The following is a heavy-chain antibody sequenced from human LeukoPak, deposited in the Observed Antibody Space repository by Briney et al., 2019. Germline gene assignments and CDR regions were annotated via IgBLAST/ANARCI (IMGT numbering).Heavy chain of an antibody. J-gene: IGHJ3*02. D-gene: IGHD7-27*01. CDR1: GGSINSYY. CDR3: ARGGMGIAFDI. V-gene: IGHV4-4*07. Sequence: SETLSLTCSVSGGSINSYYWGWIRQPAGKGLEWIGRIYTSGSTNYSPSLKSRLTVSVDTSKNQFSLKLTSVTAADTAVYYCARGGMGIAFDIWGQGTMVTVSS. CDR2: IYTSGST.